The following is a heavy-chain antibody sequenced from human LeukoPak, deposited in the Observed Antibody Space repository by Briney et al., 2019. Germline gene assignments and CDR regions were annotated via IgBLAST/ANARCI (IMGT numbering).Heavy chain of an antibody. CDR3: ARGRDASRDYDPFDY. D-gene: IGHD3-3*01. V-gene: IGHV4-34*01. Sequence: PSETLSLTSAVYGGSFSGHYWSWSRQPPGKGLEWIGEINQSGSTNYNPSLKSRVTISVDTSKNQFSLKLSSVTAADTAVYYCARGRDASRDYDPFDYWGQGTLVTVSS. CDR2: INQSGST. CDR1: GGSFSGHY. J-gene: IGHJ4*02.